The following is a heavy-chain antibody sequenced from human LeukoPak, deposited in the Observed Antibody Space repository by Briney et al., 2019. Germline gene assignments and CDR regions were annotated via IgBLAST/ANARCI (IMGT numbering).Heavy chain of an antibody. V-gene: IGHV4-59*01. Sequence: PSGTLSLTCTVSGGSISSYYWSWIRQPPGKGLEWIGYIYYSGSTNYNPSLKSRVTISVDTSENQFSLKLSSVTAADTAVYYCASGYSGYDALDYWGQGTLVTVSS. J-gene: IGHJ4*02. CDR1: GGSISSYY. CDR3: ASGYSGYDALDY. CDR2: IYYSGST. D-gene: IGHD5-12*01.